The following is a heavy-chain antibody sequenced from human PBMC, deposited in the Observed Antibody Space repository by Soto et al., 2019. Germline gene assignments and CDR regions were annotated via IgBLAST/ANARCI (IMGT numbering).Heavy chain of an antibody. CDR3: AKTGFGRYCSSTSCVHFDY. CDR1: GFTFTTYA. V-gene: IGHV3-23*01. J-gene: IGHJ4*02. D-gene: IGHD2-2*01. Sequence: EVQVLESGGGLVQPGGSLRLSCVASGFTFTTYAMTWVRQAPGKGLEWVSIISGSGGSTHYADSVKGRFIISRDNSKNTLYLQMNGLRAEDTAVSDCAKTGFGRYCSSTSCVHFDYWGQGTLVTVSS. CDR2: ISGSGGST.